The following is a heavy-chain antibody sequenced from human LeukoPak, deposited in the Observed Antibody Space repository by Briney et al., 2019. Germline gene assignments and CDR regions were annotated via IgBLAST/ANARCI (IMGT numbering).Heavy chain of an antibody. D-gene: IGHD2-21*01. J-gene: IGHJ3*02. CDR3: AKDVGIGAFDI. CDR2: ISGSGGST. V-gene: IGHV3-23*01. Sequence: GGSLRLSCAASGFSFSSYAMSWVRQAPGEGLVWVSAISGSGGSTYYADSVKGRFTISRDNSKNTLHLQMNSLRAEDTAVYYCAKDVGIGAFDIWGQGTMVTVSS. CDR1: GFSFSSYA.